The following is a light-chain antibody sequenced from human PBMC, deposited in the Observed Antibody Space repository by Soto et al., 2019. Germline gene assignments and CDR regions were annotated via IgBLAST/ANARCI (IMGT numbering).Light chain of an antibody. V-gene: IGKV1-9*01. CDR3: QQLNSYAQRYT. Sequence: DIQLTQSPSFLSASVGDRVTITCRASQGISSYLAWYQQKPGKAPKLLIYAASTLQSGVPSRFSGSGSGTEFTLTISSLQPEDFATYYCQQLNSYAQRYTFGQGTKLEIK. J-gene: IGKJ2*01. CDR1: QGISSY. CDR2: AAS.